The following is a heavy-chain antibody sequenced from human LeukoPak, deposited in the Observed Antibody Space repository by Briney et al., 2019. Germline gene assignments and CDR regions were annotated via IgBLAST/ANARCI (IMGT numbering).Heavy chain of an antibody. CDR1: GGSISSSSYY. CDR2: IYYSGST. CDR3: AIPRLGYWSGGSCYFDY. Sequence: SETLSLTCTVSGGSISSSSYYWGWIRQPPGKGLEWIGSIYYSGSTYYNPSLKSRVTISVDTSKNQFSLKLSSVTAANTAVYYCAIPRLGYWSGGSCYFDYWGQGTLVTVSS. V-gene: IGHV4-39*01. J-gene: IGHJ4*02. D-gene: IGHD2-15*01.